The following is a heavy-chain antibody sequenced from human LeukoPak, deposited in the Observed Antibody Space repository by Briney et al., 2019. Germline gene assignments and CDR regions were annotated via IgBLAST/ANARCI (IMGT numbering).Heavy chain of an antibody. J-gene: IGHJ4*02. CDR2: ISGDGTET. CDR3: AKGGHYSFFDY. D-gene: IGHD4-11*01. Sequence: GGSLRLSCTASGLIFRNYAMTWVRQAPRKGLEWVSTISGDGTETFYADSVKGRFTISRDNSKNPHYLQMSSLRAEDTGIYYCAKGGHYSFFDYWGQGTLVTVSS. V-gene: IGHV3-23*01. CDR1: GLIFRNYA.